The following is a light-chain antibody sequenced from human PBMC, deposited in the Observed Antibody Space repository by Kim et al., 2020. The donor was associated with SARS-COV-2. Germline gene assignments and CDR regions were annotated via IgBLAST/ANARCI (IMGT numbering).Light chain of an antibody. CDR1: TNDVSGYNY. Sequence: SFTISCTGTTNDVSGYNYVSWYQQHPGKAPKLIIFDVTNRPSGVSNRFSGSKSGNTASLTISGLQAADEADYYCSSYITRTGLYVFGAGTKVTVL. J-gene: IGLJ1*01. CDR2: DVT. V-gene: IGLV2-14*03. CDR3: SSYITRTGLYV.